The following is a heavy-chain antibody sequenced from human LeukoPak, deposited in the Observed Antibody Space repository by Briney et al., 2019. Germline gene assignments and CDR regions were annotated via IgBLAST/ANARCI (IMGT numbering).Heavy chain of an antibody. D-gene: IGHD3-10*01. J-gene: IGHJ3*02. CDR3: ARAGLLWFGELKGRAFDI. Sequence: SETLSLTCAVYGGSFSGYYWSWIRPPPGKGLEWIGEINHSGSTNYNPSLKSRVTISVDTSKNQFSLKLSSVTAADTAVYYCARAGLLWFGELKGRAFDIWGQGTMVTVSS. CDR2: INHSGST. V-gene: IGHV4-34*01. CDR1: GGSFSGYY.